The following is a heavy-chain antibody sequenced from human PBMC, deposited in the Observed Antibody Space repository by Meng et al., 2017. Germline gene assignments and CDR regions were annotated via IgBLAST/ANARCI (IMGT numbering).Heavy chain of an antibody. D-gene: IGHD5-18*01. V-gene: IGHV1-8*03. CDR2: MNPSSGNT. CDR1: GYTFTSYD. J-gene: IGHJ6*02. CDR3: ARDRYSYGYEAGYHYYYYGMDV. Sequence: ASVKVSCKASGYTFTSYDIHWVRQATGQGREWMGWMNPSSGNTGYAQKCQGRVTITRNTSISTAYMELSSLRSEDTAVYYCARDRYSYGYEAGYHYYYYGMDVWGQGTTVTVSS.